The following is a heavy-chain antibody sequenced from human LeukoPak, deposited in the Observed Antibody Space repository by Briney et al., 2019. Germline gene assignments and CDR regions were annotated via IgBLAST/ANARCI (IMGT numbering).Heavy chain of an antibody. Sequence: PGGSLRLSCAASGFTFSSYGMHWVRQAPGKGLEWMAVIWYDGSNKYYADSVKGRFTISRDNSKNTLYLQMNSLRAEDTAVYYCARDGSYSSGWGNYYYGMDVWGQGTTVTVSS. CDR2: IWYDGSNK. CDR1: GFTFSSYG. CDR3: ARDGSYSSGWGNYYYGMDV. D-gene: IGHD6-19*01. J-gene: IGHJ6*02. V-gene: IGHV3-33*01.